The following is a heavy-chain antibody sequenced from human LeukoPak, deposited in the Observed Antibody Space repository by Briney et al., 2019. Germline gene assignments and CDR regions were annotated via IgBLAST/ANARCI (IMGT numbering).Heavy chain of an antibody. Sequence: PSETLSLTCTVSGGSISSGGYYWSWIRQPPGKGLEWIGYIYYSGSTNYNPSLKSRVTISVDTSKNQFSLKLSSVTAADTAVYYCARRLPSSRWLQSEYWYFDLWGRGTLVTVSS. CDR2: IYYSGST. D-gene: IGHD5-24*01. V-gene: IGHV4-61*08. J-gene: IGHJ2*01. CDR3: ARRLPSSRWLQSEYWYFDL. CDR1: GGSISSGGYY.